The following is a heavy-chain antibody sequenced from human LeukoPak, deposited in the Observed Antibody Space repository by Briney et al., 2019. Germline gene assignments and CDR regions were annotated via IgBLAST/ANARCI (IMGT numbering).Heavy chain of an antibody. CDR3: AKASRQGAVASPLDY. V-gene: IGHV3-23*01. Sequence: GGSLRLACAASGFMFTTYAMSWVRQAPGKGLQWVSAIGGDGGRTYYADSVKGRFTISRDNSKDTVFLQMNSLRAEDTAVYYCAKASRQGAVASPLDYWGQGTLVTVSS. CDR2: IGGDGGRT. D-gene: IGHD6-19*01. J-gene: IGHJ4*02. CDR1: GFMFTTYA.